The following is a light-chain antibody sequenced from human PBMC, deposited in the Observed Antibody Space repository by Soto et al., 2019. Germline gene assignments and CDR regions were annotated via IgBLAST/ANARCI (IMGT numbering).Light chain of an antibody. Sequence: QAVVTQEPSLTVSPGGTVTLTCGSSTGAVTSGHYPYWSQQKPGQAPRTLIYDTSNKHSWTPARFSGSLLGGKAALTLSGAQPEDEAEYYCLLSYSGAQAVFGGGTKVTVL. J-gene: IGLJ2*01. CDR2: DTS. V-gene: IGLV7-46*01. CDR1: TGAVTSGHY. CDR3: LLSYSGAQAV.